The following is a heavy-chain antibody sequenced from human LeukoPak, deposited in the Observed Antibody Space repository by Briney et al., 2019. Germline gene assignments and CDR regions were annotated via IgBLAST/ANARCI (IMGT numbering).Heavy chain of an antibody. J-gene: IGHJ4*02. Sequence: PSETLSLTRIVSGGSISGYYWSWIRQPPGKGLEWIGYIYYSGSTNYNPSLKSRVTISVDTSKNQFSLKLSSVTAADTAVYYCARGMGGYCSGGSCPPDYWGQGTLVTVSS. CDR3: ARGMGGYCSGGSCPPDY. CDR2: IYYSGST. V-gene: IGHV4-59*01. D-gene: IGHD2-15*01. CDR1: GGSISGYY.